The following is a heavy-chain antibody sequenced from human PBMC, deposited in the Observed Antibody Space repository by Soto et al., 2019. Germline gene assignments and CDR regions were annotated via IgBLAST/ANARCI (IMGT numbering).Heavy chain of an antibody. V-gene: IGHV1-3*01. J-gene: IGHJ4*02. Sequence: ASVKVSCKASGYTFSGYFMHWVRQAPGQRLEWMGWINGGNGNTKYSETFQGRVTITRDTSASTVNMELSSLRSEDTAVYFCARRKTSANPAFDFWGQGTLVTVSS. CDR1: GYTFSGYF. CDR2: INGGNGNT. CDR3: ARRKTSANPAFDF. D-gene: IGHD5-18*01.